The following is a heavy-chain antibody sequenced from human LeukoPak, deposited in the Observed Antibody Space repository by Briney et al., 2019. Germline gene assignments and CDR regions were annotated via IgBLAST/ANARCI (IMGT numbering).Heavy chain of an antibody. CDR3: ARKILNAYDFWSGSSRYNWFDP. CDR1: GFTFSSYA. V-gene: IGHV3-30*04. D-gene: IGHD3-3*01. CDR2: ISYDGSNK. J-gene: IGHJ5*02. Sequence: GRSLRLSCAASGFTFSSYAMHWVRQAPGKGLEWVAVISYDGSNKYYADSVKGRFTISRDNSKNTLYLQMNSLRAEDTAVYYCARKILNAYDFWSGSSRYNWFDPWGQGTLVTVSS.